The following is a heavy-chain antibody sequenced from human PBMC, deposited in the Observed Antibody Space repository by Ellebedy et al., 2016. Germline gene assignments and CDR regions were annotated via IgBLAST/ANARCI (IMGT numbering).Heavy chain of an antibody. CDR3: ARDGIAAAGTGWFDP. CDR1: GGSFSGYY. D-gene: IGHD6-13*01. J-gene: IGHJ5*02. V-gene: IGHV4-34*01. CDR2: INHSGST. Sequence: SETLSLTXAVYGGSFSGYYWSWIRQPPGKGLEWIGEINHSGSTNYNPSLKSRVTISVDTSKNQFSLKLSSVTAADTAVYYCARDGIAAAGTGWFDPWGQGTLVTVSS.